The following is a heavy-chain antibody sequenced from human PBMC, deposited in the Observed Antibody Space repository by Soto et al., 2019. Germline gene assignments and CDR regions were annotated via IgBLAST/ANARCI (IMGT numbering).Heavy chain of an antibody. Sequence: SVKVSCKASGFTCTISAVQGVVQSRGQRLEWIGWIVVGSGNTNYAQKFQERVTITRDMSTSTAYMELSSLRSEDTAVYYCAADYYSYGPESFDYWGQGTLVTVSS. CDR2: IVVGSGNT. CDR1: GFTCTISA. D-gene: IGHD5-18*01. V-gene: IGHV1-58*01. CDR3: AADYYSYGPESFDY. J-gene: IGHJ4*02.